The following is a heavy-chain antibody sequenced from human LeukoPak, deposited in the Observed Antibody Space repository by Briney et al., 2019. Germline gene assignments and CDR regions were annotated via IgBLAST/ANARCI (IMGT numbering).Heavy chain of an antibody. V-gene: IGHV4-38-2*02. CDR3: ARVRRYYYDSSVKGAFDI. CDR2: IYHSGST. J-gene: IGHJ3*02. D-gene: IGHD3-22*01. Sequence: SETLSLTCSVSGYSLSSGYYWGWIRQPPGKGPQLIGSIYHSGSTYYNPSLKSRLTISVDTSKKQFSLKLSSVTAADTAVYYCARVRRYYYDSSVKGAFDIWGQGTMVTVP. CDR1: GYSLSSGYY.